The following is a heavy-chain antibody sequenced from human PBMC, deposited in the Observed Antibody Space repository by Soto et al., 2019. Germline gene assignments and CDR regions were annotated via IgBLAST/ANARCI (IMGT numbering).Heavy chain of an antibody. CDR1: GGTFSSCA. J-gene: IGHJ6*02. CDR2: IIPIFGTA. V-gene: IGHV1-69*13. CDR3: ARDLGRLGYYYYGMDV. D-gene: IGHD3-16*01. Sequence: SVKVSGEASGGTFSSCAISWVRQARGQGLEWMGGIIPIFGTANYAQKFQGRVTITADESTSTAYMELSSLRSEDTAVYYCARDLGRLGYYYYGMDVWGQGTTVTVSS.